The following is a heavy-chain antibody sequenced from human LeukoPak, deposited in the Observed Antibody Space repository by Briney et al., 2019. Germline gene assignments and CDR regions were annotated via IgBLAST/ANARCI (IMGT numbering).Heavy chain of an antibody. CDR3: ARHGLRYYDILTGYYTRNNWFDP. J-gene: IGHJ5*02. CDR1: GGSISSSNYY. D-gene: IGHD3-9*01. CDR2: IYYSGST. V-gene: IGHV4-39*01. Sequence: SETLSLTCTVSGGSISSSNYYWGWIRQPPGKGLECIGSIYYSGSTYDNPSLKSRVTISVDTSKNQFSLKLSSVTAADTAVYYCARHGLRYYDILTGYYTRNNWFDPWGQGTLVTVSS.